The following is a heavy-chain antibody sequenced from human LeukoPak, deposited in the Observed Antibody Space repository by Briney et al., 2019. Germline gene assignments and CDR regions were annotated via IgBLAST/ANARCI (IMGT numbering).Heavy chain of an antibody. CDR3: AKDYYYGSGSYYRKGSYYYYGMDV. Sequence: GGSLRLSCAASGFTVSSNYMSWIRQAPGKGLEWVSVIYSGSSTYYVDSVKGRFTISRDNSKNTLYLQMNSLRAEDTAVYYCAKDYYYGSGSYYRKGSYYYYGMDVWGQGTTVTVSS. CDR2: IYSGSST. D-gene: IGHD3-10*01. J-gene: IGHJ6*02. V-gene: IGHV3-66*02. CDR1: GFTVSSNY.